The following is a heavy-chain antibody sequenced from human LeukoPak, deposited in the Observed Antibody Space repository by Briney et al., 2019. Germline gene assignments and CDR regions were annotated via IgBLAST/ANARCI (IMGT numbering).Heavy chain of an antibody. Sequence: ASVKVSCKASGYTFTNYHMYWVRQAPGQGLEWMGIINPSGGRTSYAQKFQGRVTMTRDMSTSTVYMELSSLRSEDTAVYYCARDGSGGWYGGLNWFDPWGQGTLVTVSS. CDR2: INPSGGRT. D-gene: IGHD6-19*01. V-gene: IGHV1-46*01. CDR3: ARDGSGGWYGGLNWFDP. J-gene: IGHJ5*02. CDR1: GYTFTNYH.